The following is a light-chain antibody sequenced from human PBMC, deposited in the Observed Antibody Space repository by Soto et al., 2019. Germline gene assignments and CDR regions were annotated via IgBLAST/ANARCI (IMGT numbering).Light chain of an antibody. CDR1: QSVSSKY. CDR2: GAS. CDR3: QQYGSSLFT. J-gene: IGKJ3*01. V-gene: IGKV3-20*01. Sequence: DIVLTQSPGTLSLSPGERATLSCRASQSVSSKYLAWYQQKPGQAPRVLIYGASIRATGIPERFSGGRSGKDFTLTITRLEPEYFAVYYYQQYGSSLFTFGPGTKVDIK.